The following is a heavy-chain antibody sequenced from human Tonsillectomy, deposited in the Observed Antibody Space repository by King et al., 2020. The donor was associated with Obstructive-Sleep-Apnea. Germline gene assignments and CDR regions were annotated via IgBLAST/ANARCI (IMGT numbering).Heavy chain of an antibody. CDR2: ISGSGGST. D-gene: IGHD2-21*02. CDR1: GFTFSSYA. V-gene: IGHV3-23*04. CDR3: AKRQFVGDWNIGAVDY. J-gene: IGHJ4*02. Sequence: VQLVESGGGLVQPGGSLRLSCAASGFTFSSYAMSWVRQAPGKGLEWVSAISGSGGSTYYADSVKGRFTISRDNSKNTLYLQMNSLRAEDTAVYYCAKRQFVGDWNIGAVDYWGQGTLVTVSS.